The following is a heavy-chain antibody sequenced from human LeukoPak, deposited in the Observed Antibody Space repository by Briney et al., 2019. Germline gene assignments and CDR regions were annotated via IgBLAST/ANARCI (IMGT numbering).Heavy chain of an antibody. V-gene: IGHV7-4-1*02. D-gene: IGHD1-26*01. J-gene: IGHJ6*03. Sequence: ASVKVSCKASGYTFTSYAMNWVRQAPGQGLEWMGWINTNTGNPTYAQGFTGRFVFSLDTSVSTAYLQISSLKAEDTAVYYCARVEFRKLVGAPSSYYYMDVWGKGTTVTVSS. CDR1: GYTFTSYA. CDR3: ARVEFRKLVGAPSSYYYMDV. CDR2: INTNTGNP.